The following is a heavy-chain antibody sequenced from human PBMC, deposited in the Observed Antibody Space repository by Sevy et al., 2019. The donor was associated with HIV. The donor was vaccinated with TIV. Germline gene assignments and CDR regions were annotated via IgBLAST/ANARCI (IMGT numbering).Heavy chain of an antibody. CDR3: ATTKDYYDTSGYPFDS. D-gene: IGHD3-22*01. V-gene: IGHV1-24*01. CDR1: GYTLTELS. CDR2: FDPEDDEK. J-gene: IGHJ4*02. Sequence: ASVKVSCKVSGYTLTELSMHWVRQVPGKGLEWMGTFDPEDDEKINAQKFQGRVTLTEDTSTDTAYMELSRLRSEDTAVYYCATTKDYYDTSGYPFDSWGQGTLVTVSS.